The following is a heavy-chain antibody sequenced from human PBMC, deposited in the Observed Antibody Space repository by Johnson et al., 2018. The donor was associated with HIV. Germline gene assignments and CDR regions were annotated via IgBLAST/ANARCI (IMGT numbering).Heavy chain of an antibody. CDR2: IKQDGSEI. CDR1: GFTFSSYW. J-gene: IGHJ3*02. V-gene: IGHV3-7*05. CDR3: ARDRLYYGSSWYEESNAFDI. Sequence: VQLVESGGGLVQPGGSLRLSCAASGFTFSSYWMSWVRQAPGKGLEWVANIKQDGSEIYYVDSVKGRFTISRDNAKNSLYLQMNSLRAEDTAVYYCARDRLYYGSSWYEESNAFDIWGQGTMVTVSS. D-gene: IGHD6-13*01.